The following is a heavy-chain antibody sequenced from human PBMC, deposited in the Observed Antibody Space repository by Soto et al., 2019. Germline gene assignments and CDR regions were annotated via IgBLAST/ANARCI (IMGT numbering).Heavy chain of an antibody. J-gene: IGHJ4*02. CDR1: GGSISSSSYY. CDR2: IYYSGST. V-gene: IGHV4-39*01. CDR3: SRRARRGSRRTYYFDY. D-gene: IGHD2-8*01. Sequence: SETLSLTCTVSGGSISSSSYYWGWIRQPPGKGLEWIGSIYYSGSTYYNPSLKSRVTISVDTSKNQLSLKLSSVTAADTSVYYCSRRARRGSRRTYYFDYWGQGTLVTVSS.